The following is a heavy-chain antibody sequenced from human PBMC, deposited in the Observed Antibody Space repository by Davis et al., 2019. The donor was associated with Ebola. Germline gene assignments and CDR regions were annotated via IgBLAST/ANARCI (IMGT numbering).Heavy chain of an antibody. CDR3: ARDVPYDRKAFDI. V-gene: IGHV4-61*08. D-gene: IGHD3-22*01. J-gene: IGHJ3*02. CDR1: GGSISSGGYY. Sequence: PSETLSLTCTVSGGSISSGGYYWSWIRQHPGKGLEWIGYIYYSGSTNYNPSLKSRVTISVDTSKNQFSLKLSSVTAADTAVYYCARDVPYDRKAFDIWGQGTMVTVSS. CDR2: IYYSGST.